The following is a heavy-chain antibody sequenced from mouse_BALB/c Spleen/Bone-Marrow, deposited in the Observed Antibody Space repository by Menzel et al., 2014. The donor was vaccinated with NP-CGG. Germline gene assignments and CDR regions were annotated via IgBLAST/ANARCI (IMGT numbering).Heavy chain of an antibody. J-gene: IGHJ2*01. Sequence: QVQLQQSGAELVKPGASVKLSCKASGYTFTSYYMYWVKQRPGQGLEWIGEINPSNGGTNFNEKFKSKATLTVDKSSSTAYMQLSSLTSEYSAVYYCTRSTMITYFDYWGQGTTLTVSS. CDR1: GYTFTSYY. V-gene: IGHV1S81*02. D-gene: IGHD2-4*01. CDR2: INPSNGGT. CDR3: TRSTMITYFDY.